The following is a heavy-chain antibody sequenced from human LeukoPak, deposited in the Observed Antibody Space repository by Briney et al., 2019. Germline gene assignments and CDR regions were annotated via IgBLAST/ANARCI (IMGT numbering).Heavy chain of an antibody. V-gene: IGHV3-48*03. J-gene: IGHJ6*02. CDR3: ARDGYDFWSGRKYYGMDV. CDR2: ISSSGSTI. D-gene: IGHD3-3*01. CDR1: GFTFSSYE. Sequence: QPGGSLRLSCAASGFTFSSYEMNWVRQAPGKGLEWASYISSSGSTIYYADSVKGRFTISRDNAKNSLYLQMNSLRAEDTAVYYCARDGYDFWSGRKYYGMDVWGQGTTVTVSS.